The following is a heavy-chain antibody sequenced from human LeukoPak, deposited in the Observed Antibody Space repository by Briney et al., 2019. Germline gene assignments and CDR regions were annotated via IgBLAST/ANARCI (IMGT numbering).Heavy chain of an antibody. V-gene: IGHV3-33*01. CDR3: AREAPGGGATSGDFDY. CDR2: IWYDGSNK. J-gene: IGHJ4*02. CDR1: GFTFSSYG. D-gene: IGHD1-26*01. Sequence: QHWGSLRLSCAASGFTFSSYGMHWVRQAPGKGLEWVAVIWYDGSNKYYADSVKGRFTISRDNSKNTLYLQMNSLRAEDTAVYYCAREAPGGGATSGDFDYWGQGTLVTVSS.